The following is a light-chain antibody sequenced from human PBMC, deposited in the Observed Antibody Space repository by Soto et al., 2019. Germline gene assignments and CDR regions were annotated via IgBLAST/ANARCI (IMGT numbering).Light chain of an antibody. CDR2: GAS. CDR3: QHYANWPLT. CDR1: QGVSRK. J-gene: IGKJ4*01. Sequence: IVMTQSPATLSVAPGERVTFSCRASQGVSRKLAWYQHKPGQAPRLLISGASTGATGIPARFSGSGSGTEFTLTISSLQSEDFAVYYCQHYANWPLTFGGGTRVESK. V-gene: IGKV3-15*01.